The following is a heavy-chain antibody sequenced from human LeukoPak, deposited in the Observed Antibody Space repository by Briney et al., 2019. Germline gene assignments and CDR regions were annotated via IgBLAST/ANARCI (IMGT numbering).Heavy chain of an antibody. CDR1: GGSISSYY. CDR3: ARFLSPGSYYNP. J-gene: IGHJ5*02. D-gene: IGHD3-10*01. V-gene: IGHV4-59*01. CDR2: IYYSGST. Sequence: ETLSLTCTVSGGSISSYYWSWIRQPPGKGLGWIGYIYYSGSTNYNPSLKSRVTISVDTSKNQPSLKLSSVTAADTAVYYCARFLSPGSYYNPWGQGTLVTVSS.